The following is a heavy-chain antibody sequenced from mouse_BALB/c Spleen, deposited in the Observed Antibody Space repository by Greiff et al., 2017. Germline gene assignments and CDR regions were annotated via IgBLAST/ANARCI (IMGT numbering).Heavy chain of an antibody. CDR2: IDPENGNT. CDR3: ARRFAY. CDR1: GFNIKDTY. Sequence: VQLKESGAELVKPGASVKLSCTASGFNIKDTYMHWVKQRPEQGLEWIGWIDPENGNTIYDPKFQGKASITADTSSNTAYLQLSSLTSEDTAVYYCARRFAYWGQGTLVTVSA. V-gene: IGHV14-3*02. J-gene: IGHJ3*01.